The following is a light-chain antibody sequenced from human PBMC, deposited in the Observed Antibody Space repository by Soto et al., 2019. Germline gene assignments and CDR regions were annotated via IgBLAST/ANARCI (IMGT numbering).Light chain of an antibody. CDR1: QSISSY. Sequence: DIQMTQSPSSLSASVGDRVTITCRASQSISSYLNWYQQKPGKAPKLLIYAASSLQRWVPSRFSGSGSGTDFTITISSLQPEDFATDYCQQNYSTPLTVGQGTKVEIK. CDR2: AAS. J-gene: IGKJ1*01. CDR3: QQNYSTPLT. V-gene: IGKV1-39*01.